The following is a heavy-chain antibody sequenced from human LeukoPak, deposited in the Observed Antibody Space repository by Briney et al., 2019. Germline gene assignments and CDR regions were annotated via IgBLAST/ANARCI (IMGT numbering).Heavy chain of an antibody. J-gene: IGHJ4*02. Sequence: ASVKVSCKVSGYTFTSYAMHWVRQAPGQRLEWMGWINAGNGNATYTQKFQDRVTFTRDTSASTAYMDLSSLRSEDTAVYYCARVSSGWHGYLDYWGQGTPVTVSS. D-gene: IGHD6-25*01. CDR3: ARVSSGWHGYLDY. CDR2: INAGNGNA. V-gene: IGHV1-3*01. CDR1: GYTFTSYA.